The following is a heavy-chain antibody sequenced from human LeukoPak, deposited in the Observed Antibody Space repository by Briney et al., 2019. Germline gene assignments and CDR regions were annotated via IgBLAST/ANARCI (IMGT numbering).Heavy chain of an antibody. Sequence: ASETLSLTCTVSGGSISSYYWSWIRQPPGKGLEWIGYIYYSGSTNYNPSLKSRVTISVDTSKNQFSLKLSSVTAADTAVYYCARETTAGGVDYWGQGALVTVSS. CDR1: GGSISSYY. J-gene: IGHJ4*02. CDR3: ARETTAGGVDY. CDR2: IYYSGST. D-gene: IGHD1-1*01. V-gene: IGHV4-59*01.